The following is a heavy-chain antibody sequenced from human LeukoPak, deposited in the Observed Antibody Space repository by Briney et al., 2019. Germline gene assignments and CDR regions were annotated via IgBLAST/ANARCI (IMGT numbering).Heavy chain of an antibody. D-gene: IGHD1-26*01. Sequence: VASVKVSCKASGYTFTRYAMHWVRQAPGQRLEWMGWINAGNGNTKYSQKFQGRVTMTRDTSTSTVYMELSSLRSEDTAVYYCAPSGSYYELFDYWGQGTLVTVSS. CDR1: GYTFTRYA. CDR2: INAGNGNT. V-gene: IGHV1-3*01. CDR3: APSGSYYELFDY. J-gene: IGHJ4*02.